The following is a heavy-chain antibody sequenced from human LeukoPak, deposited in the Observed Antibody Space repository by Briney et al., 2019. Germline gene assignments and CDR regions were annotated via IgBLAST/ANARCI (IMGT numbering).Heavy chain of an antibody. CDR3: AREPHYGSRSYSYYGMDV. Sequence: SVKVSCKASGGTFSSYAISWVRQAPGQGLEWMGGIIPIFGTANYAQKFQGRVTITADESTSTAYMELSSLRSEDTAVYYCAREPHYGSRSYSYYGMDVWGKGTTVTVSS. CDR2: IIPIFGTA. D-gene: IGHD3-10*01. J-gene: IGHJ6*04. V-gene: IGHV1-69*13. CDR1: GGTFSSYA.